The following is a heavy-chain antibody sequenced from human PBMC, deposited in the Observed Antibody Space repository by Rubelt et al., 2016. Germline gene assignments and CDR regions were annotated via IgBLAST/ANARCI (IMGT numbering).Heavy chain of an antibody. CDR3: ARESSSGCYIDY. Sequence: QVQLVQSGAEVKKPGASVKVSCKASGYTFTSYAMHWVRQAPGQRLEWMGWINAYSGGTNYAQKFQGRVTMTRDTSITTAYMELSRLRSDGTAVFDCARESSSGCYIDYWGQGTLVTVSS. CDR1: GYTFTSYA. D-gene: IGHD6-19*01. V-gene: IGHV1-2*02. J-gene: IGHJ4*02. CDR2: INAYSGGT.